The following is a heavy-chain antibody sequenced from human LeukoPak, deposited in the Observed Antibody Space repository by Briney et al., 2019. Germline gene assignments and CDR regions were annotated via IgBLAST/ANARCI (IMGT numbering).Heavy chain of an antibody. CDR1: GGSVTGYY. J-gene: IGHJ4*02. D-gene: IGHD1-26*01. CDR3: ARRAVGASHFDY. Sequence: SETLSLTRTVSGGSVTGYYWSWIRQPPTKGLECIGYIYYSGSAGYNPSLKSRVTFSVDTSKNQFSLKLSSVTAADAAVYYCARRAVGASHFDYWGQGALVTVSS. CDR2: IYYSGSA. V-gene: IGHV4-59*02.